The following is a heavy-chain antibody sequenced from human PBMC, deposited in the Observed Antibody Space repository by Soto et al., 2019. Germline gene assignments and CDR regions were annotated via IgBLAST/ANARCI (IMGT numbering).Heavy chain of an antibody. D-gene: IGHD2-2*01. J-gene: IGHJ4*02. CDR3: ASEDCISTGCYVSY. CDR1: GYTFTRYG. V-gene: IGHV1-18*01. Sequence: VQLVQSGAEVKKPGASVKVSCKDSGYTFTRYGISWVRQAPGQGLEWMGWISAYNGNTNYAQKLQVRVTMTTDTPTSAAYRELRSLTSDYTAVYYCASEDCISTGCYVSYCGQGTLVPVAS. CDR2: ISAYNGNT.